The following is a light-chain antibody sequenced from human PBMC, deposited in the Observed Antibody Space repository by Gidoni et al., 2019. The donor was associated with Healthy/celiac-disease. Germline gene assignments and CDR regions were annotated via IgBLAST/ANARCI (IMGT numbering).Light chain of an antibody. J-gene: IGKJ2*01. CDR3: QQANSFPRT. Sequence: DIQMTQAPSSVSASVGDRVTITCRASQGISIWLAWYQQKPGTATKLLIYAASSLQSGVPPRFSGSGSGTDFTLTISSLQPEDFATYYCQQANSFPRTFGQGTKLEIK. CDR2: AAS. V-gene: IGKV1-12*01. CDR1: QGISIW.